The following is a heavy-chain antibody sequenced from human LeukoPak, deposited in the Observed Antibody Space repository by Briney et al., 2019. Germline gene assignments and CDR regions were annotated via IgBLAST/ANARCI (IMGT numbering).Heavy chain of an antibody. CDR2: ISAYNGNT. V-gene: IGHV1-18*01. J-gene: IGHJ5*02. CDR1: GYTFTSYG. D-gene: IGHD3-3*01. CDR3: ARDGVLRFLEWLNEWGP. Sequence: GASVKVSCKASGYTFTSYGISWVRQAPGHGLEWMGWISAYNGNTNYAQKLQGRVTMTTDTSTSTAYMELRSLRSDDTAVYYCARDGVLRFLEWLNEWGPWGQGTLVTVSS.